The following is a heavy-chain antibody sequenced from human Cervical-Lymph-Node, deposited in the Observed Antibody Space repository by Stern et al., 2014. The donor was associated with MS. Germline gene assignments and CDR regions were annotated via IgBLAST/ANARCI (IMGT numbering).Heavy chain of an antibody. CDR2: TTPLFGTA. CDR3: ARHQAGIAAD. Sequence: QVQLVQSGAEVKKPGSSVKVSCKASGDTFSSLDIGWVRQAPGQGPEWLVGTTPLFGTANYAQNFQGRVTFSADDSTSTTYMELSSLRSEDTAVYYCARHQAGIAADWGQGTLVTVSS. J-gene: IGHJ4*02. V-gene: IGHV1-69*12. CDR1: GDTFSSLD. D-gene: IGHD6-13*01.